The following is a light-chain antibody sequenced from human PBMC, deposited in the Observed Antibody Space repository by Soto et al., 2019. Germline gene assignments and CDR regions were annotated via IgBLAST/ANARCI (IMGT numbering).Light chain of an antibody. J-gene: IGKJ1*01. CDR1: QSLLHSNGYNY. V-gene: IGKV2-28*01. CDR2: LGS. Sequence: DIVRTQSRLSLPVTPGEPASISFSCSQSLLHSNGYNYVDWYLQKPGQSPQLLIYLGSNRASGVPDRFSGSGSGTEFTLKISKVEAEDVGVYYCMQSLQTPPWTFGPGTKVDIK. CDR3: MQSLQTPPWT.